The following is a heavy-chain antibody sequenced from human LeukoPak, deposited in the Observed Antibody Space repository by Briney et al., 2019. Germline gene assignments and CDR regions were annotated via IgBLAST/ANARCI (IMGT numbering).Heavy chain of an antibody. CDR3: AKSVIGGSSFDY. CDR2: ISWNSGSI. Sequence: GGSLRLSCAASGFTFDDYAMHWVRQAPGKGLEWVSGISWNSGSIGYADSVKGRFTISRDNAKNSLYLQMNSLRAEDTALYYCAKSVIGGSSFDYWGQGTLVTVSS. J-gene: IGHJ4*02. D-gene: IGHD2-21*01. CDR1: GFTFDDYA. V-gene: IGHV3-9*01.